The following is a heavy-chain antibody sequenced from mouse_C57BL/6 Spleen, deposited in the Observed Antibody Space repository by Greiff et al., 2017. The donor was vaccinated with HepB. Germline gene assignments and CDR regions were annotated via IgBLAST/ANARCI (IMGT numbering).Heavy chain of an antibody. CDR2: INPNNGGT. CDR3: ARWTQATDAMDY. Sequence: EVQLQQSGPELVKPGASVKIPCKASGYTFTDYNMDWVKQSHGKSLEWIGDINPNNGGTIYNQKFKGKATLTVDKSSSTAYMELRSLTSEDTAVYYCARWTQATDAMDYWGQGTSVTVSS. CDR1: GYTFTDYN. J-gene: IGHJ4*01. V-gene: IGHV1-18*01. D-gene: IGHD3-2*02.